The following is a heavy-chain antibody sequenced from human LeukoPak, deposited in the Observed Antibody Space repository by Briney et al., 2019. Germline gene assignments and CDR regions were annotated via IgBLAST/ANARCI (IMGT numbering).Heavy chain of an antibody. V-gene: IGHV4-30-4*01. D-gene: IGHD2-2*01. J-gene: IGHJ4*02. CDR2: IYYSGGT. CDR1: GGSISSGDYF. CDR3: ARVVPAAIFDY. Sequence: SQTLSHTCTVSGGSISSGDYFWRWIRQPPGKGLEWIGYIYYSGGTYYNPSLKSRVTISVDTSKNQFSLKLSSVTAADTAVYYCARVVPAAIFDYWGQGTLVTVSS.